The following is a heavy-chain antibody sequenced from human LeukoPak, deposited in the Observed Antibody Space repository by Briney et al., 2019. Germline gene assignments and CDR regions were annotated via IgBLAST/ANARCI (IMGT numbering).Heavy chain of an antibody. CDR2: ISSDESNE. CDR1: GFTFSSYA. V-gene: IGHV3-30*03. D-gene: IGHD2-21*02. CDR3: ASKWYCGGDCYYQIDF. Sequence: GGSLRLSCAASGFTFSSYAMSWVRQAPGKGLEWVALISSDESNEYYADSVKGRFTISRDNSKNTLYLQMNSLRTEDTAVYYCASKWYCGGDCYYQIDFWGQGSLVTVSS. J-gene: IGHJ4*02.